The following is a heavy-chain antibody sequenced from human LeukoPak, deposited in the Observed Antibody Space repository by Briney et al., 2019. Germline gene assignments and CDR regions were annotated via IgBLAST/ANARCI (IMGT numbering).Heavy chain of an antibody. Sequence: SETLSLTCTVSNGSVSSDSYHWSWIRQSPGKGLEWIAYIYHSGSTYYNPSLESRVIISVDRSKNQFSLKLRSVTAADTAVYYCARDYGDYGDAFDIWGQGTMDTVSS. CDR2: IYHSGST. CDR1: NGSVSSDSYH. D-gene: IGHD4-17*01. V-gene: IGHV4-30-2*06. J-gene: IGHJ3*02. CDR3: ARDYGDYGDAFDI.